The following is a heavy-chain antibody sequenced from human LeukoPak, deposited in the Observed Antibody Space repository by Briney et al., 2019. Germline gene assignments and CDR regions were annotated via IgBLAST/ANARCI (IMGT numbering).Heavy chain of an antibody. Sequence: SETLSLTCAVSGGSISSSNWWSWVRQPPGKGLEWIGEINHSGDTNYNPSLKSRVTISIDASKNQFSLKLTSVTAADTAVYYCASLHQVRGLTVFDYWGQGTLVTVSS. CDR1: GGSISSSNW. J-gene: IGHJ4*02. CDR3: ASLHQVRGLTVFDY. V-gene: IGHV4-4*02. D-gene: IGHD3-10*01. CDR2: INHSGDT.